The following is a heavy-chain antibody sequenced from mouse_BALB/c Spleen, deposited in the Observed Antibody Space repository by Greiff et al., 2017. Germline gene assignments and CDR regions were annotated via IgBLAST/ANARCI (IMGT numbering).Heavy chain of an antibody. CDR1: GFSLTGYG. V-gene: IGHV2-6-7*01. J-gene: IGHJ3*01. Sequence: VQLQQSGPGLVAPSQSLSITCTVSGFSLTGYGVNWVRQPPGKGLEWLGMIWGDGSTDYNSALKSRLSISKDNSKSQVFLKMNSLQTDDTARYYCTRDAPYGNSPYWCQGTLVTVSA. D-gene: IGHD2-1*01. CDR2: IWGDGST. CDR3: TRDAPYGNSPY.